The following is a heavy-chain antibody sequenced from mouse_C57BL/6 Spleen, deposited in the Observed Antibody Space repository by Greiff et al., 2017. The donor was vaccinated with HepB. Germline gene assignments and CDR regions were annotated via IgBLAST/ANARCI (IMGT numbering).Heavy chain of an antibody. D-gene: IGHD4-1*01. Sequence: VQLQQSGAELARPGASVKMSCKASGYTFTSYTMHWVKQRPGQGLEWIGYINPSSGYTKYNQKFKDKATLTADKSSSTAYMQLSSLTSEDSAVYYCARGTGGTWFAYWGQGTLFTVSA. CDR1: GYTFTSYT. CDR3: ARGTGGTWFAY. V-gene: IGHV1-4*01. J-gene: IGHJ3*01. CDR2: INPSSGYT.